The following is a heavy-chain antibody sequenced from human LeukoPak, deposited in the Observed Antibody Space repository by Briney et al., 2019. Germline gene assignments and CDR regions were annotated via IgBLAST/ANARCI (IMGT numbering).Heavy chain of an antibody. J-gene: IGHJ3*02. V-gene: IGHV4-59*12. CDR3: ARGSRISLILVAPRGAFDI. D-gene: IGHD3-22*01. CDR1: GGSISSYY. Sequence: SETLSLTCTVSGGSISSYYWSWIRQPPGKGLEWIGYIYYSGSTNYNPSLKSRVTISVDKSKNQFSLKLSSVTAADTAVYYCARGSRISLILVAPRGAFDIWGQETRFTVPS. CDR2: IYYSGST.